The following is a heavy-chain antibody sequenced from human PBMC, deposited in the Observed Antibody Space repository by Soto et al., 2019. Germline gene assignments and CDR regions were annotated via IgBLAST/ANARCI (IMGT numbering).Heavy chain of an antibody. J-gene: IGHJ6*02. CDR1: GYSFTIYW. D-gene: IGHD3-22*01. CDR3: ARHGPRVYYDNSDYYHYGMDV. CDR2: IYPGDSDT. Sequence: GESLKISCKGSGYSFTIYWIGWVRQMPGKGLERMGIIYPGDSDTRYSPSFQGQVTISADKSISTAYLQWSSLKASDTAMYYCARHGPRVYYDNSDYYHYGMDVWGQGTTVTVSS. V-gene: IGHV5-51*01.